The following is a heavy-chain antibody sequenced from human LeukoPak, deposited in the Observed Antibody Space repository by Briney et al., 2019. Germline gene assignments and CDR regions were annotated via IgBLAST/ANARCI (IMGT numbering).Heavy chain of an antibody. V-gene: IGHV1-46*01. CDR3: ARDLNYGGNPYWYFDL. D-gene: IGHD4-23*01. J-gene: IGHJ2*01. CDR2: INPSGDTT. CDR1: GYIFTSYH. Sequence: GASVKVSCKASGYIFTSYHMHWVRQAPGQGLEWMGVINPSGDTTNYAQKFQGRVTMTRDTSTSTVYMELSSLRSEDTAMYYCARDLNYGGNPYWYFDLWGRGTLVTVSS.